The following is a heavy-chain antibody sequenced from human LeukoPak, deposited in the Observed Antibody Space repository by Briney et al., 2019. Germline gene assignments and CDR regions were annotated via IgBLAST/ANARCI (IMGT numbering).Heavy chain of an antibody. D-gene: IGHD3-10*01. V-gene: IGHV1-46*01. Sequence: ASVKVSCKASGYSFTSYYIHWVRQAPGQGLEWMGIINPSGGTTSYAQKFQGRVTMTSDMSTSTVYMELSSLRSEDTAVYYCARDLNTMVRESYGMDVWGQGTTVTVSS. CDR2: INPSGGTT. J-gene: IGHJ6*02. CDR1: GYSFTSYY. CDR3: ARDLNTMVRESYGMDV.